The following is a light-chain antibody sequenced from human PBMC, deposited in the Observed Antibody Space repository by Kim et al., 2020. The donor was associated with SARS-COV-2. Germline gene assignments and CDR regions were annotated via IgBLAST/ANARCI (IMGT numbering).Light chain of an antibody. V-gene: IGLV3-19*01. Sequence: LGQTVSITCQGASLRSYYASWYQQKPGQTPVLVIYGKNNRPSGIPDRFCASSSASTAALTITGAPAEDEADYYYISPDSSVNHLLVFGGGTQLTVL. J-gene: IGLJ2*01. CDR2: GKN. CDR1: SLRSYY. CDR3: ISPDSSVNHLLV.